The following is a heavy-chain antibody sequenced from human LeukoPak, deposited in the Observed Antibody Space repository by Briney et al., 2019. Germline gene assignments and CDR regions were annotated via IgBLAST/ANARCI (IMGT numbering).Heavy chain of an antibody. CDR2: IYSGGST. D-gene: IGHD1-26*01. CDR1: GFTVSSNY. J-gene: IGHJ4*02. V-gene: IGHV3-53*01. Sequence: GGSLRLSCAASGFTVSSNYMSWVRQAPGKGLEGVSVIYSGGSTYYADSVKGRFTISRDNSKNTLYLQMNSLRAEDTAVYYCARTISGSYFELDNYYFDYWGQGTLVTVSS. CDR3: ARTISGSYFELDNYYFDY.